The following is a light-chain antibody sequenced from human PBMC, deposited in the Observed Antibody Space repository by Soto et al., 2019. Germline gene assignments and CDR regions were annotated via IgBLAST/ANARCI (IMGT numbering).Light chain of an antibody. J-gene: IGKJ1*01. CDR3: QQYSSSPRT. Sequence: NVLTQSPGTLSLSPGEGATLSCRVSQSISSNYLAWYHQKPGQAPRLLIYGASSRATDIPDRFRGSGSGRDFVLNISRLEPEDFGMYYCQQYSSSPRTFGQGTKVEIK. CDR2: GAS. CDR1: QSISSNY. V-gene: IGKV3-20*01.